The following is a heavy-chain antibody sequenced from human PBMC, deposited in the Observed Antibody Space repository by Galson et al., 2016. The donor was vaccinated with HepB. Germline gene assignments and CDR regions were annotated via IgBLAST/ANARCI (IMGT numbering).Heavy chain of an antibody. D-gene: IGHD1-26*01. CDR3: AKEVGTVHPSNWFDP. J-gene: IGHJ5*02. Sequence: SLRLSCAASGFTFSSYAMDWVRQAPRKGLEWVSAISRSGDATYYADSVKGRFTIFRDNSKDTLYLLMNSLRAEDTAVYYCAKEVGTVHPSNWFDPWGQGTLVTVSS. CDR2: ISRSGDAT. CDR1: GFTFSSYA. V-gene: IGHV3-23*01.